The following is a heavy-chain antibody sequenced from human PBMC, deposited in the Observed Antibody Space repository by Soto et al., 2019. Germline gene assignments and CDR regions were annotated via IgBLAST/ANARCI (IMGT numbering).Heavy chain of an antibody. CDR1: GGSISSSSYY. Sequence: QLQLQESGPGLVKPSETLSLTCTVSGGSISSSSYYWGWIRQPPGKGLEWIGSIYYSGSTYYNPSLKSRVTISVDTSKNQFSLKLSSVTAADTAVYYCARALYYDFWSGYYRGGENYWGQGTLVTVSS. V-gene: IGHV4-39*01. CDR2: IYYSGST. CDR3: ARALYYDFWSGYYRGGENY. D-gene: IGHD3-3*01. J-gene: IGHJ4*02.